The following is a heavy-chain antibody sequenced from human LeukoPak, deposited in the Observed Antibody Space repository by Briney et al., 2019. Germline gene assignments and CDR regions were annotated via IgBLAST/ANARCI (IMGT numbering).Heavy chain of an antibody. Sequence: GGSLRLSCAASGFTFSSYWMHWVRQAPGKGLVWVSLINSDETSTSYADSVKGRFTISRGNAKNTLYLQMNSLRAEDTAVYYCARETGSSGYYMDVWGKGTTVTVSS. D-gene: IGHD6-25*01. J-gene: IGHJ6*03. CDR3: ARETGSSGYYMDV. CDR2: INSDETST. V-gene: IGHV3-74*01. CDR1: GFTFSSYW.